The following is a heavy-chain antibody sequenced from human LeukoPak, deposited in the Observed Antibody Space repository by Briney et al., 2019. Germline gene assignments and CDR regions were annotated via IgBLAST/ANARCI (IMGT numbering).Heavy chain of an antibody. D-gene: IGHD6-13*01. CDR2: IYYSGST. V-gene: IGHV4-59*01. CDR1: GGSISSYY. J-gene: IGHJ4*02. Sequence: SETLSLTCTVSGGSISSYYWSWIRQPPGKGLEWIGYIYYSGSTNYNPSLKSRVTISVDTSKNQFSLKLSSVTAADMAVYYCASGYSSSWYYFDYWGQGTLVTVSS. CDR3: ASGYSSSWYYFDY.